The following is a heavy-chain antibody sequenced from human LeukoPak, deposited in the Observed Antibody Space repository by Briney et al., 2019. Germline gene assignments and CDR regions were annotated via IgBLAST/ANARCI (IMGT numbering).Heavy chain of an antibody. CDR2: IKKDGSVK. V-gene: IGHV3-7*01. D-gene: IGHD7-27*01. CDR3: ATYTHWVAGDV. Sequence: TGGSLRLSCVASGFSLSDSWMSWVRQAPGKGLEWVADIKKDGSVKEYVDSVKGRFTISRDNAKNSLYLQMDSLRAEDTAVYYCATYTHWVAGDVWGQGTTVSVSS. CDR1: GFSLSDSW. J-gene: IGHJ6*02.